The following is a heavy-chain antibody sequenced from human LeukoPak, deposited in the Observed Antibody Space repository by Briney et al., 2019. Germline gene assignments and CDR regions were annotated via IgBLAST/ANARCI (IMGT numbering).Heavy chain of an antibody. D-gene: IGHD2-2*01. CDR1: GYTLTELS. V-gene: IGHV1-24*01. CDR2: FDPEDGET. CDR3: ATDPPYCSSTSCYDY. Sequence: ASVKVSCKVSGYTLTELSMHWVRQAPGKGLEWMGGFDPEDGETIYAQKFQGRVTMTEDTSTDIAYMELSSLRSEDTAVYYCATDPPYCSSTSCYDYWGQGTLVTVSS. J-gene: IGHJ4*02.